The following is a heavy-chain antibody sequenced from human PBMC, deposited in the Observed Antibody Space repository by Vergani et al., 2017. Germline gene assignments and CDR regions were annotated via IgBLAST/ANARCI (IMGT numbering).Heavy chain of an antibody. CDR1: GFTFSSYW. CDR2: IKQDGSEK. V-gene: IGHV3-7*01. Sequence: EVQLLESGGGLVQPGGSLRLSCAASGFTFSSYWMSWVRQAPGKGLEWVANIKQDGSEKYYVDSVKGRFTISRDNAKNSLYLQMNSLRAEDTAVYYCAGEDRSIDLYYFDYWGQGTLVTASS. D-gene: IGHD1-26*01. CDR3: AGEDRSIDLYYFDY. J-gene: IGHJ4*02.